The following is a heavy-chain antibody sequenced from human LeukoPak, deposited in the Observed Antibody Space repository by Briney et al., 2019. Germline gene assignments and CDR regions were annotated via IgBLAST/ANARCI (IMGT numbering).Heavy chain of an antibody. V-gene: IGHV1-18*01. CDR1: GYTFTSYG. D-gene: IGHD3-10*01. CDR3: ARDLVRGVILPRPPFY. J-gene: IGHJ4*02. Sequence: ASVKVSCKASGYTFTSYGISWVRQAPGQGLEWMGWISAYNGNTNYAQKLQGRVTMTTDTSTSTAYMELRSLRSDDTAVYYCARDLVRGVILPRPPFYWGQGTLVTVSS. CDR2: ISAYNGNT.